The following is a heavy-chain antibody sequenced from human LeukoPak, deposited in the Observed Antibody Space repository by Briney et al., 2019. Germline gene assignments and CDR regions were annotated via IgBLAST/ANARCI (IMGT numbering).Heavy chain of an antibody. Sequence: SETLSLTCTVSGGSISSYYWSWVRQPPGKGLDWLGYIYYRGSTNYNPSLKSRVTISVDTSKNQFSLKLSSVTAADTAVYYCASGQYYDSSGYPPAEYFQHWGQGTLVTVSS. CDR1: GGSISSYY. CDR2: IYYRGST. J-gene: IGHJ1*01. D-gene: IGHD3-22*01. V-gene: IGHV4-59*01. CDR3: ASGQYYDSSGYPPAEYFQH.